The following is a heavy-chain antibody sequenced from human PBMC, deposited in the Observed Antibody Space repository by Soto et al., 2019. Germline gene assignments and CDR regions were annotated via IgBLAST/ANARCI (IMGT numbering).Heavy chain of an antibody. J-gene: IGHJ4*02. CDR2: IYSKEGKI. Sequence: QVQLVQSGAEVQKPGASVKVSCKASGYIFNNYGISWVRQAPGQGLEWMGWIYSKEGKINFAQKFQXIVXLXKDTSTSTAYIELRSLRFDDSAVYFCARDIAYDIDYWGQGTLVTVSS. D-gene: IGHD5-12*01. CDR3: ARDIAYDIDY. V-gene: IGHV1-18*01. CDR1: GYIFNNYG.